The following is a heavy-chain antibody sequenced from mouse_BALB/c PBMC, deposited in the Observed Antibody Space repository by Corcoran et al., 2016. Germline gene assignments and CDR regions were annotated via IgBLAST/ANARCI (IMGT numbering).Heavy chain of an antibody. CDR1: GFNIKDTS. J-gene: IGHJ1*01. D-gene: IGHD4-1*01. CDR3: ARWDCDFDV. Sequence: EVQLPQSGAELVKPGASVKLSCTASGFNIKDTSMHWVEQRPEQGLEWIGRIDPANGNTKYDPKFQGKATITADTSSNTAYLQLSSLTSEDTAVYYCARWDCDFDVWGAGTTVTVSS. V-gene: IGHV14-3*02. CDR2: IDPANGNT.